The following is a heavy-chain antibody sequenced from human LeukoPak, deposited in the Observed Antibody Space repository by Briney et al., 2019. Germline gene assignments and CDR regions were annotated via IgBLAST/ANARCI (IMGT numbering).Heavy chain of an antibody. Sequence: PSETLSLTCTVSGGSISSSSYYWGWLRQRPGKGLEWIGSIYYGGSTYYNPSLKSRVTISVDTSKNPFSLKLSSVTAADTAVYYCARQGITIFEVAFDYWGQGTKVTVSS. D-gene: IGHD3-3*01. CDR1: GGSISSSSYY. CDR3: ARQGITIFEVAFDY. V-gene: IGHV4-39*01. J-gene: IGHJ4*02. CDR2: IYYGGST.